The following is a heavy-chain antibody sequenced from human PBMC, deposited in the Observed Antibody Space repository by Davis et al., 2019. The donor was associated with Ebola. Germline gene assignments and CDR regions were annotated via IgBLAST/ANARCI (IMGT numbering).Heavy chain of an antibody. J-gene: IGHJ6*02. V-gene: IGHV1-69*13. D-gene: IGHD2-2*01. CDR1: GYTFTGYY. CDR3: ARIPAGDIVVVPATEDYYYYGMDV. CDR2: IIPIFGTA. Sequence: SVKVSCKASGYTFTGYYMHWVRQAPGQGLEWMGGIIPIFGTANYAQKFQGRVTITAYESTSTAYMGLSSLRSEDTAVYYWARIPAGDIVVVPATEDYYYYGMDVWGQGTLVTVSS.